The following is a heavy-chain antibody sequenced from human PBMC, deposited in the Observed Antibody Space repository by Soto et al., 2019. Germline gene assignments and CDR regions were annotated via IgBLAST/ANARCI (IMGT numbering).Heavy chain of an antibody. CDR3: ARQRFDMIIVARDY. CDR1: GDSISSYY. CDR2: IYYTGST. Sequence: QVQLQESGPGLVKPSETLSLTCTVSGDSISSYYWSWIRQPPGKGLEWIGYIYYTGSTNYNPSLKSRVTISVDTSKNQFSLKLTSVTAADTAVYYCARQRFDMIIVARDYWGQGTLVTVSS. J-gene: IGHJ4*02. V-gene: IGHV4-59*08. D-gene: IGHD3-22*01.